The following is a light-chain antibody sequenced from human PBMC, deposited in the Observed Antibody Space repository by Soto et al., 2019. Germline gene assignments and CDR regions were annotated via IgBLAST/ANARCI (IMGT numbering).Light chain of an antibody. CDR3: QQYNSYSPKYT. Sequence: DIPMTQSPSTLSASVGDRVTITCRASQSISSWLAWYQQKPGKAPKLLIYDASSLESGVPSRFSGSGSGTEFTRTISSLQPDDFATYYCQQYNSYSPKYTFGQGTKLEIK. CDR2: DAS. V-gene: IGKV1-5*01. CDR1: QSISSW. J-gene: IGKJ2*01.